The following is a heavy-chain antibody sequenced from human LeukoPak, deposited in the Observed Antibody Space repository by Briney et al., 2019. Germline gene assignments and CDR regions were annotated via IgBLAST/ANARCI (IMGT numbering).Heavy chain of an antibody. J-gene: IGHJ6*02. CDR2: IDLDDDK. CDR1: GFSLRTSGMC. CDR3: ARIPPHFVDLVDV. Sequence: SGAAVAKLTQTRTLTCTFSGFSLRTSGMCLSWIRQPPGKALEWLYRIDLDDDKYYSTSLKTRLTISKDNSKNQVVLTMTNMDPVDTATYYCARIPPHFVDLVDVWGQGTTVTVSS. D-gene: IGHD3/OR15-3a*01. V-gene: IGHV2-70*11.